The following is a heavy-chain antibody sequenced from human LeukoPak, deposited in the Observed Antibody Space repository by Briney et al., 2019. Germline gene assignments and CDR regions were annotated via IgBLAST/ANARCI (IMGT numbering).Heavy chain of an antibody. Sequence: KPSETLSLTCAVSGYSISSGYYWGWIRQPPGTGLEWIGSIYHSGSTYYNPSLKSRVTISVDTSKNQFSLKLSSVTAADTAVYYCARERVTRALRSAFDYWGQGTLVTVSS. J-gene: IGHJ4*02. V-gene: IGHV4-38-2*02. CDR1: GYSISSGYY. D-gene: IGHD5-18*01. CDR2: IYHSGST. CDR3: ARERVTRALRSAFDY.